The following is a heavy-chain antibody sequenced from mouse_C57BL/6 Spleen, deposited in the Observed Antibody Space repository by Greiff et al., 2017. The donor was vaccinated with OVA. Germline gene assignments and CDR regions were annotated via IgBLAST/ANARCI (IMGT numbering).Heavy chain of an antibody. V-gene: IGHV1-52*01. CDR2: IDPSDSET. Sequence: VQLQQPGAELVRPGSSVKLSCKASGYTFTSYWMHWVKQRPIQGLEWIGNIDPSDSETHYNQKFKDKATLTVDKSSSTAYMQLSSLTSEDSAVYYCARGGSTMITYFDYWGQGTTLTVSS. CDR3: ARGGSTMITYFDY. J-gene: IGHJ2*01. CDR1: GYTFTSYW. D-gene: IGHD2-4*01.